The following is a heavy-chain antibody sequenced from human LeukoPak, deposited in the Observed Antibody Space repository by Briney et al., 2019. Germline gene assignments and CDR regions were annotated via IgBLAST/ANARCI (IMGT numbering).Heavy chain of an antibody. CDR2: IYSGGST. CDR3: ARAGGGTIDY. V-gene: IGHV3-66*01. CDR1: GTVSSNY. J-gene: IGHJ4*02. D-gene: IGHD2-15*01. Sequence: GSLRFSCAASGTVSSNYMIWVRQAPGKRLEWVSVIYSGGSTYHADSAKGRFTISRDNSKNTLYLQMNSLTADDTAVYDCARAGGGTIDYWGQGALVTVSS.